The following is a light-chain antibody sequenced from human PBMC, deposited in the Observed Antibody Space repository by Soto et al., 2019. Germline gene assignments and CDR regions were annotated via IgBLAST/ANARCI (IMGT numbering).Light chain of an antibody. CDR1: SSDVGGYNY. CDR2: DVS. Sequence: QSVLTQPASVSGSHGQSITISCTETSSDVGGYNYVSWYQQHPGKAPKLMIYDVSNRPSGVSNRFSGSKSGNTASLTISGLQAEDEADYYCSSYTSSNTLLIGGGTKLTVL. V-gene: IGLV2-14*01. J-gene: IGLJ2*01. CDR3: SSYTSSNTLL.